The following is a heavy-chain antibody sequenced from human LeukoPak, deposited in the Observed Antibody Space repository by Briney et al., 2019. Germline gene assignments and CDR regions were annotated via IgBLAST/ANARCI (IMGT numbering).Heavy chain of an antibody. CDR3: ARILYYYDSSGYYPGAFDI. V-gene: IGHV1-69*01. D-gene: IGHD3-22*01. CDR2: IIPIFGTP. CDR1: GGTFSSCA. Sequence: SVKVSCKASGGTFSSCAINWVRQAPGQGLEWMGGIIPIFGTPNYAQKFQGRVTITADESTSTAYMELSSLRSEDTAVYYCARILYYYDSSGYYPGAFDIWGQGQWSPSLQ. J-gene: IGHJ3*02.